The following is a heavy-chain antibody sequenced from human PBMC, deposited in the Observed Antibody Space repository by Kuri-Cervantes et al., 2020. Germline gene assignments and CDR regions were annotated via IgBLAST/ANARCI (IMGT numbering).Heavy chain of an antibody. CDR2: ISYDESNT. CDR1: GFTFSSYA. Sequence: GESLKISCAASGFTFSSYAMSWVRQAPGKGLEWVAVISYDESNTYYADSVKGRFTISRDNFKNTLYLQMNSLRAEDTALYYCAVNYFGSGTNYQYFQHWGQGTLVTVSS. V-gene: IGHV3-30*04. J-gene: IGHJ1*01. D-gene: IGHD3-10*01. CDR3: AVNYFGSGTNYQYFQH.